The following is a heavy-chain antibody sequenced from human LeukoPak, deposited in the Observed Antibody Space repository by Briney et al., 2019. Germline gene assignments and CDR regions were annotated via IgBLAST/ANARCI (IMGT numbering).Heavy chain of an antibody. V-gene: IGHV3-53*01. J-gene: IGHJ4*02. CDR2: IYSGGST. D-gene: IGHD3-22*01. Sequence: PGGSLRLACGACGFTYRYNYMSWVRQAPGRGLEWVSIIYSGGSTYYADSVKGRFTISRDNSKNTLYLQMNSLRAEDTAVYYCARYRNYYDCSSYYPFDYWGQGSLVTVSS. CDR1: GFTYRYNY. CDR3: ARYRNYYDCSSYYPFDY.